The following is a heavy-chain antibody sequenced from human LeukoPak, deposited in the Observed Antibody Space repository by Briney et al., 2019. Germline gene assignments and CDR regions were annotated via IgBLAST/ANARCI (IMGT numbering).Heavy chain of an antibody. CDR1: GFTFSTYA. CDR2: ISYDGSSK. V-gene: IGHV3-30*04. J-gene: IGHJ3*02. D-gene: IGHD2-21*01. CDR3: AREGSRLVIHAFDI. Sequence: GGSLRLSCAASGFTFSTYAMHWVRQAPGKGLEWVAVISYDGSSKYYADSVKGRFTISRDNSKNTVYLQMNSLRTEDTAVYFCAREGSRLVIHAFDIWGQGTMVTVSS.